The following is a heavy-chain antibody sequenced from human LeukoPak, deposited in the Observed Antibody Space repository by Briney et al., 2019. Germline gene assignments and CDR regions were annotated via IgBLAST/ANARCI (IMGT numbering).Heavy chain of an antibody. D-gene: IGHD3-9*01. Sequence: GGSLRLSCAASGFTFTNAWMTWVRQAPGKGLEWVGRIKSKTDGGITDYAAPVKGRFTISRDDSKNTVYLQMNSLKTEDTAVYYCTTDSFTIFWSLDYWGQGTLVTVSS. CDR3: TTDSFTIFWSLDY. V-gene: IGHV3-15*01. CDR2: IKSKTDGGIT. CDR1: GFTFTNAW. J-gene: IGHJ4*02.